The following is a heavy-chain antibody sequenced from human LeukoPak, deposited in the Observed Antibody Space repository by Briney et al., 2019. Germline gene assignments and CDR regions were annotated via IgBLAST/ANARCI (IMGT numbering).Heavy chain of an antibody. CDR1: GFTFSSYA. D-gene: IGHD6-19*01. J-gene: IGHJ4*02. Sequence: GGSLRLSCAPSGFTFSSYAMSWVRQAPGKGLEWVSGISGSGGTTYYADSVKGRFTISRDNSKNTLFLQMNSLTAEDTAIYYCAKASFRSGWDWGQGTLVTVSS. CDR2: ISGSGGTT. V-gene: IGHV3-23*01. CDR3: AKASFRSGWD.